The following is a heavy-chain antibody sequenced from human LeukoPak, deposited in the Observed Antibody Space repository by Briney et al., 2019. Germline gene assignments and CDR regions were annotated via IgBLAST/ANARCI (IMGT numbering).Heavy chain of an antibody. CDR1: GFTFSSYA. CDR3: AKGLERWQQLRYFDY. J-gene: IGHJ4*02. V-gene: IGHV3-23*01. Sequence: PGGSLRLSCAASGFTFSSYAMSWVRQAPGKGLEWVSSISGSSGSTYYAASVKGRFTISRDNSQNTLYLQMNSLRAEDTAVYYCAKGLERWQQLRYFDYWGQGTLVTVSS. CDR2: ISGSSGST. D-gene: IGHD5-24*01.